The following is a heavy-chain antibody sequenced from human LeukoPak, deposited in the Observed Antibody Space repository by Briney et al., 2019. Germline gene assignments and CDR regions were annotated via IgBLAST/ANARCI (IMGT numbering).Heavy chain of an antibody. CDR2: ISGSGGST. CDR3: ATRGIAVAGYFDY. Sequence: GGSLRLSCAASGFTFSSYAMSWVRQAPGKGLEWVPAISGSGGSTYYADSVKGRFTISRDNSKNTLYLQMNSLRAEDTAVYYCATRGIAVAGYFDYWGQGTLVTVSS. D-gene: IGHD6-19*01. V-gene: IGHV3-23*01. CDR1: GFTFSSYA. J-gene: IGHJ4*02.